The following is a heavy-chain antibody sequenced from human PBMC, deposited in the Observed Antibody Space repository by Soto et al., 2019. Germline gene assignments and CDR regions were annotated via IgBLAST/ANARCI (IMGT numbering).Heavy chain of an antibody. CDR3: AKDRRGSYPDAFDI. J-gene: IGHJ3*02. V-gene: IGHV3-30*18. CDR2: ISYDGSNK. CDR1: GFTFSSYG. Sequence: GGSLRLSCAASGFTFSSYGMHWVRQAPGKGLEWVAVISYDGSNKYYADSVKGRFTISRDNSKNTLYLQMNSLRAEDTAVYYCAKDRRGSYPDAFDISGQRTMVTVSS. D-gene: IGHD1-26*01.